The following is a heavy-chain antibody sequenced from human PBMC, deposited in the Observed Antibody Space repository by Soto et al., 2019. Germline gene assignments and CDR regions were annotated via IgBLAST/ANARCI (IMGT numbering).Heavy chain of an antibody. CDR1: GGSIRKRNYY. CDR2: IYYSGST. J-gene: IGHJ5*01. D-gene: IGHD3-22*01. CDR3: ARSNTSGYNYADF. Sequence: SETLFLTCTVSGGSIRKRNYYWGWIRQPPGKGKEWIGGIYYSGSTYYKKSLKNQVTISVDTSKKQISLYLTSVTAADTAVYYCARSNTSGYNYADFWGQGTLVTVSS. V-gene: IGHV4-39*01.